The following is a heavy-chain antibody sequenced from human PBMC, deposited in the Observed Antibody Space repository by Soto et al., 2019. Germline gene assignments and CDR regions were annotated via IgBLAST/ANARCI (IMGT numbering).Heavy chain of an antibody. D-gene: IGHD4-17*01. V-gene: IGHV1-3*01. Sequence: ASVKVSFKASGYTFTSYCIHWVRPAPGQRRELMGWINAANGDTKYSPKFQGRVTMTRDTSSSTASMELSSLRYEDTAVYYCAGDLWGYRTTENNWFDPWGQGTLVTVSS. J-gene: IGHJ5*02. CDR1: GYTFTSYC. CDR2: INAANGDT. CDR3: AGDLWGYRTTENNWFDP.